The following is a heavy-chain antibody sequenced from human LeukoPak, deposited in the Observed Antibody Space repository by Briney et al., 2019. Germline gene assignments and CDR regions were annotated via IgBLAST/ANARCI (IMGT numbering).Heavy chain of an antibody. CDR3: ARENWGRLDY. D-gene: IGHD7-27*01. CDR1: GFTFSSYG. Sequence: GRSLRLSCAASGFTFSSYGMHWVRQAPGKGLEWVAVIWYDGSNKYYADSVKGRFTISRDNAKNSLYLQMNSLRAEDTAVYYCARENWGRLDYWGQGTLVTVSS. J-gene: IGHJ4*02. V-gene: IGHV3-33*01. CDR2: IWYDGSNK.